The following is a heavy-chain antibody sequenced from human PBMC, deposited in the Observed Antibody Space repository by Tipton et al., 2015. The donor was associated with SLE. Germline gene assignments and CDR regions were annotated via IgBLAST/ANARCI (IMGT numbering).Heavy chain of an antibody. D-gene: IGHD1/OR15-1a*01. CDR2: INSDESSR. CDR1: GFTFSSYW. V-gene: IGHV3-74*01. J-gene: IGHJ6*03. CDR3: ARDRTTAYYYYFYMDV. Sequence: SLRLSCAASGFTFSSYWMHWVRQAPGKGLVWVSRINSDESSRSYADSVKGRFTISRDNAKNTLYLQMNSPRAEDTAVYYCARDRTTAYYYYFYMDVWGKGTTVTVSS.